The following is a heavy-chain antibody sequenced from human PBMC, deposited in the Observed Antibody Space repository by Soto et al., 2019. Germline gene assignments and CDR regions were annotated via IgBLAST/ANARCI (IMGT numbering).Heavy chain of an antibody. Sequence: SETLSLTCTFSGGSISSSSYYWGWIRQPPGKGLEWIGSIYYSGSTYYNPSLKSRVTISVDTSKNQFSLKLSSVTAADTAVYYCARQGYDVGSGLREAFDSWGKGTMVTVSS. CDR2: IYYSGST. J-gene: IGHJ3*02. CDR1: GGSISSSSYY. V-gene: IGHV4-39*01. CDR3: ARQGYDVGSGLREAFDS. D-gene: IGHD3-3*01.